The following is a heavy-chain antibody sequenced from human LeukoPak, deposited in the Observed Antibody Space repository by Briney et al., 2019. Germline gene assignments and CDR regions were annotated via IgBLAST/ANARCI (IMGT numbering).Heavy chain of an antibody. CDR1: EFSFSGYA. V-gene: IGHV3-23*01. Sequence: PGGSLRLSCAASEFSFSGYAMSWVRQAPGKGLEWVSAISGSDGSTYYADSVKGRFTISRDNSKSTLYLQMNSLRVEDTAVYYCARWLEPYYFDYWGQGTLVTVSS. CDR3: ARWLEPYYFDY. D-gene: IGHD1-1*01. J-gene: IGHJ4*02. CDR2: ISGSDGST.